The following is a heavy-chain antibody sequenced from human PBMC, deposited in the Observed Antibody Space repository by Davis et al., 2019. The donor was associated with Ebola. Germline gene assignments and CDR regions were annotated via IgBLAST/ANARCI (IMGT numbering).Heavy chain of an antibody. CDR2: IHPNDGRT. V-gene: IGHV1-46*03. J-gene: IGHJ3*02. D-gene: IGHD5-12*01. CDR3: TNPGGQDSGYDVFAI. Sequence: AASVKVSCKASGYTFTNYYMHWVRQAPGQGLEWMGMIHPNDGRTIYAQKFQGRVTVTRDTSTTTVYMDLSSLRSEDTALYYCTNPGGQDSGYDVFAIWGQGTMVTVSS. CDR1: GYTFTNYY.